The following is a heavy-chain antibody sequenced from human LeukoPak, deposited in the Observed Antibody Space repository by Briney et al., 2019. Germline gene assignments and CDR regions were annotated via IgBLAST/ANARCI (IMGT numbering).Heavy chain of an antibody. Sequence: GGSLRLSCAASGFTFSSHWMSWVRQAPGKGLEWVANIRQDGNVEKYLDSVNGRFTISRDNAKNSVYLQMNSLRVEDTAVYFCARIEVGNTLWDRWGQGTLVTVSS. CDR2: IRQDGNVE. D-gene: IGHD2-21*01. CDR3: ARIEVGNTLWDR. CDR1: GFTFSSHW. V-gene: IGHV3-7*01. J-gene: IGHJ5*02.